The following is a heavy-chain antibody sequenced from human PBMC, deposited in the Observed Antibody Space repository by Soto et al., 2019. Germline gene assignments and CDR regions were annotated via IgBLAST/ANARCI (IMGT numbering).Heavy chain of an antibody. Sequence: PGESLKISFKGSGYSFTSYWIGWVRQMPGKSLEWMGIIYPGDSDTRYSPSFQGQVTISADKSISTAYLQWSSLTASDTAMYYCASLLLYCYDSSCGYYFDCWGRGPLVTVSS. CDR2: IYPGDSDT. CDR3: ASLLLYCYDSSCGYYFDC. CDR1: GYSFTSYW. D-gene: IGHD3-22*01. V-gene: IGHV5-51*01. J-gene: IGHJ4*02.